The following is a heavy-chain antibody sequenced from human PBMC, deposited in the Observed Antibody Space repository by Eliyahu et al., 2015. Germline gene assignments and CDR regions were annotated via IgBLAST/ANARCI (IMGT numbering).Heavy chain of an antibody. Sequence: QVQLVESGGGLXKPGGSLRLSCAXSGFTFSDYYMSWIRQAPGKGLEWLSYISTSGSTMYYADSVKGRITISRDNAKNSLYLQMNSLRAEDTAVYYCARDRWGGAWLYYFDYWGQGTLVTVSS. J-gene: IGHJ4*02. V-gene: IGHV3-11*01. CDR1: GFTFSDYY. D-gene: IGHD3-22*01. CDR3: ARDRWGGAWLYYFDY. CDR2: ISTSGSTM.